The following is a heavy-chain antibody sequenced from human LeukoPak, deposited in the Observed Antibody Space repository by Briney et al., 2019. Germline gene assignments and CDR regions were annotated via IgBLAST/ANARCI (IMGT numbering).Heavy chain of an antibody. CDR1: GGSISSYY. V-gene: IGHV4-4*07. J-gene: IGHJ4*02. Sequence: SETLSLTCTVSGGSISSYYWSWIRQPAGKGLEWIGRIYTSGSTNYNPSLKSRVTMSVDRSKNQFSLKLSSVTAADTAVYYCARDYSSSWSYYFDYWGQGTLVTVSS. D-gene: IGHD6-13*01. CDR3: ARDYSSSWSYYFDY. CDR2: IYTSGST.